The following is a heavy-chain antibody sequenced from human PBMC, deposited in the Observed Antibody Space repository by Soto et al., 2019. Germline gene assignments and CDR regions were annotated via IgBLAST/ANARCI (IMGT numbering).Heavy chain of an antibody. CDR3: AKDCGGVESDVTPDFDFPVACYYGMDV. Sequence: QVQLVESGGGVVQPGRSLRLSCAASGFTFSSYGMHWVRQAPGKGLEWVAVISYDGSNKYYADSVKGRFTISRDNSKNTLYLQMNSLRAEDTAVYYCAKDCGGVESDVTPDFDFPVACYYGMDVWGQGTTVTVSS. CDR1: GFTFSSYG. J-gene: IGHJ6*02. V-gene: IGHV3-30*18. CDR2: ISYDGSNK. D-gene: IGHD3-9*01.